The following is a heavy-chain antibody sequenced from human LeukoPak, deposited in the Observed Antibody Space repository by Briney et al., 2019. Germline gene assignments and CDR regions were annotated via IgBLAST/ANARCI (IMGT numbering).Heavy chain of an antibody. D-gene: IGHD1-1*01. Sequence: ASETLSLTCTVSGGSISSYYWSWIRQPPGKGLEWIGYIYYTGSTNYNPSLKSRVTISVDTSKNQFSLKLSSVTAADTAVYYCARDGNWYYFDYWGQGTLVTVSS. CDR2: IYYTGST. J-gene: IGHJ4*02. CDR3: ARDGNWYYFDY. CDR1: GGSISSYY. V-gene: IGHV4-59*12.